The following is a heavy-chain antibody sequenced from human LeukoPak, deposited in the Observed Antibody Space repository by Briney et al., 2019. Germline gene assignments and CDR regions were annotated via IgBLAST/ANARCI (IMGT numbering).Heavy chain of an antibody. J-gene: IGHJ4*02. V-gene: IGHV3-48*03. CDR2: ISYTGSTM. CDR1: GFTLSSFE. CDR3: AGCSTTNCYSAFDY. D-gene: IGHD2-2*01. Sequence: GGSLRLSWAASGFTLSSFEMNWVRQAPGKGLEWLAYISYTGSTMYYADSVKGRFAISRDNAKSSLFLQMNSLRAEDTAVYFCAGCSTTNCYSAFDYWGQGTLVTVSS.